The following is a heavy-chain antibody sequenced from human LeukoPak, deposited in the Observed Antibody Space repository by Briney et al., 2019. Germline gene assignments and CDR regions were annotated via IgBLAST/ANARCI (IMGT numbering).Heavy chain of an antibody. CDR1: GGSFSGYY. CDR3: ARERDQWVIVESFDY. Sequence: SETLSLTCAVYGGSFSGYYWSWIRQPPGKGLEWIGEINHSGSTNYNPSLKSRVTIPVDTSKNQFSLKLSSVTAADTAVYYCARERDQWVIVESFDYWGQGTLVTVSS. J-gene: IGHJ4*02. CDR2: INHSGST. D-gene: IGHD1-26*01. V-gene: IGHV4-34*01.